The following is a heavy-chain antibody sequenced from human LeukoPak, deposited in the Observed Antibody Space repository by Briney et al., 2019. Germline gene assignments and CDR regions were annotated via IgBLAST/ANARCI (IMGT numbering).Heavy chain of an antibody. CDR3: ARQKSYCSSTSCYSSFLDY. V-gene: IGHV4-38-2*01. CDR2: MYHSGST. CDR1: GYSISSAYY. J-gene: IGHJ4*02. Sequence: AQSLSPTCAVAGYSISSAYYWASIRQPPGKGRERFGSMYHSGSTFYNPSLNSRVTISVDTSKNQFSLKQSSVTAADTAVYYCARQKSYCSSTSCYSSFLDYWGEGTLVTVSS. D-gene: IGHD2-2*01.